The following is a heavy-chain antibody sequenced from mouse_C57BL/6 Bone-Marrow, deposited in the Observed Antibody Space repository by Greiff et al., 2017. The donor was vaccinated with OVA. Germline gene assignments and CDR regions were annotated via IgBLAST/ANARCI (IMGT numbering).Heavy chain of an antibody. J-gene: IGHJ3*01. CDR2: IDPNSGGT. CDR3: ARSDHYGSSPPWCAY. Sequence: VQLQQSGAELVKPGASVKLSCKASGYTFTSYWMHWVKQRPGRGLEWIGRIDPNSGGTKYNEKFKSKATLTVDKPSSTAYMQLSSLTSEDSAVYYSARSDHYGSSPPWCAYWGQGTLVTVSA. V-gene: IGHV1-72*01. CDR1: GYTFTSYW. D-gene: IGHD1-1*01.